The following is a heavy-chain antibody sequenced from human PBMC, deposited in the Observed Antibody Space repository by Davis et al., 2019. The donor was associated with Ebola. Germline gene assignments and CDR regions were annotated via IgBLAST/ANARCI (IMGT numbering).Heavy chain of an antibody. CDR1: GCTFSSYT. CDR2: SLPFLGIP. Sequence: AASVKVSCKASGCTFSSYTSSWVRPAPAQGLAWVGTSLPFLGIPNYAQKFQGRVTITADTSTSTAYMEVGGLRSYDTDVYYCARAQFPTASDHWGQGTLVTFSS. D-gene: IGHD5-24*01. J-gene: IGHJ4*02. V-gene: IGHV1-69*02. CDR3: ARAQFPTASDH.